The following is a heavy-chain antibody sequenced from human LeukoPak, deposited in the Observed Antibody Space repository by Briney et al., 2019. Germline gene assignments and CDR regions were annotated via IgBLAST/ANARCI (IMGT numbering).Heavy chain of an antibody. V-gene: IGHV3-30*01. D-gene: IGHD4-17*01. CDR1: GFTFSSYA. J-gene: IGHJ4*02. Sequence: GGSLRLSCAASGFTFSSYAMHWVRQAPGKGLEWVAVISYDGSNKYYADSVKGRFTISRDNSKNTLYLQLNSLRAEDTAVYYCGRGKNGALSYYFDSWGQGALVTVSS. CDR2: ISYDGSNK. CDR3: GRGKNGALSYYFDS.